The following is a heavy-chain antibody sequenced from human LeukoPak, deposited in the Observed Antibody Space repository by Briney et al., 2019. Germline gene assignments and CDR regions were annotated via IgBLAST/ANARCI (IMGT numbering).Heavy chain of an antibody. CDR2: IYTSGST. Sequence: SETLSLTCTVSGGSISSYYWSWIRQPAGKGLEWIRRIYTSGSTNYNPSLKSRVTMSVDTSKNQFSLKLSSVTAADTAVYYCARIHYDFWSAVENWFDPWGQGTLVTVSS. CDR1: GGSISSYY. D-gene: IGHD3-3*01. CDR3: ARIHYDFWSAVENWFDP. V-gene: IGHV4-4*07. J-gene: IGHJ5*02.